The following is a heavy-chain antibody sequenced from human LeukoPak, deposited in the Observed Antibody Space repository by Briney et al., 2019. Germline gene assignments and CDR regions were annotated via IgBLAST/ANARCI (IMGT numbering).Heavy chain of an antibody. CDR2: INPNSGGR. V-gene: IGHV1-2*02. J-gene: IGHJ4*02. CDR1: GYTFTDYY. D-gene: IGHD4-17*01. CDR3: ARENTQTTSPVNY. Sequence: ASVKVSCKASGYTFTDYYIHRVRQAPGQGLEWMGWINPNSGGRNYAQNFQGRVTMTRDTSISTAYMELSRLTSDDTAVYYCARENTQTTSPVNYWGQGTLVTVSS.